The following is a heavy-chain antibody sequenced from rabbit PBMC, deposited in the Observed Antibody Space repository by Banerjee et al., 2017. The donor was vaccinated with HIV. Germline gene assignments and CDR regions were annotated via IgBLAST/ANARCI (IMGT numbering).Heavy chain of an antibody. J-gene: IGHJ4*01. V-gene: IGHV1S43*01. CDR1: GFSFSNYW. D-gene: IGHD8-1*01. CDR3: VRAGVYAGSSSYTGFDFNL. CDR2: IYTTSGST. Sequence: QEQLEESGGGLFQPGGSLTLTCTASGFSFSNYWMSWVRQAPGRGLELIACIYTTSGSTWYASWVNGRFTISRSTSLNTVDLQMTSLTAADTATYFCVRAGVYAGSSSYTGFDFNLWGPGTLVTVS.